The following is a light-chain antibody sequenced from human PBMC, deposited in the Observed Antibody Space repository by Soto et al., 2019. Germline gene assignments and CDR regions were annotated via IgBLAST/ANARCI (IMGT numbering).Light chain of an antibody. CDR1: SSDVDGSKY. Sequence: QSVLTQPPSASGSPGQSVTLSCTRTSSDVDGSKYVSWYQQYPGKAPKLMFYVVNKRPSGVPDRFSGSKSGNTASLTVSGLQAEDEADYYSSSYAGSNNYVFGTGTKLTVL. J-gene: IGLJ1*01. CDR2: VVN. V-gene: IGLV2-8*01. CDR3: SSYAGSNNYV.